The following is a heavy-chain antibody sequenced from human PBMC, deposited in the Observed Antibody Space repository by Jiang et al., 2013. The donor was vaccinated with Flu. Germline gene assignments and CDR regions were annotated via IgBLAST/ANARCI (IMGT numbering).Heavy chain of an antibody. Sequence: TLTCSFSGFSPTSSGVGVGWIRQPPGKALEWLALVYWNDDKRYSPPLNSRLTITTDTSKNQVVLTMTSVDPVDTATYYCARLVSTVTTGFFDPWGQGILVTVSS. CDR3: ARLVSTVTTGFFDP. J-gene: IGHJ5*02. D-gene: IGHD4-17*01. V-gene: IGHV2-5*01. CDR1: GFSPTSSGVG. CDR2: VYWNDDK.